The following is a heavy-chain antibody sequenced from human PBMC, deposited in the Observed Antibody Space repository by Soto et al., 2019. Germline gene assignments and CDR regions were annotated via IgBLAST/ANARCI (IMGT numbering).Heavy chain of an antibody. CDR2: ITSGGTVL. CDR3: ARGRYALGV. D-gene: IGHD3-9*01. CDR1: GFNVGDYE. Sequence: GGSLRLSCAVSGFNVGDYEMNWVRQAPGKGLEWISMITSGGTVLYYADSVRGRFAISREDADNSLYLQLNSLRVDDTAIYYCARGRYALGVWGQGTTVTSP. J-gene: IGHJ6*02. V-gene: IGHV3-48*03.